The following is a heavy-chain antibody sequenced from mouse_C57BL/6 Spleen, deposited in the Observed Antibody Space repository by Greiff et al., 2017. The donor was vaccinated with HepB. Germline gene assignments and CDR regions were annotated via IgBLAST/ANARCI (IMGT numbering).Heavy chain of an antibody. CDR3: ARIITTVVDPYYFDY. CDR2: IYPRSGNT. D-gene: IGHD1-1*01. V-gene: IGHV1-81*01. CDR1: GYTFTSYG. Sequence: VQLQESGAELARPGASVKLSCKASGYTFTSYGISWVKQSTGQGLVWIGEIYPRSGNTYYNEKFKGKATLTADKSSSPAYMELRSLTSEDSAVYFCARIITTVVDPYYFDYWGQGTTLTVSS. J-gene: IGHJ2*01.